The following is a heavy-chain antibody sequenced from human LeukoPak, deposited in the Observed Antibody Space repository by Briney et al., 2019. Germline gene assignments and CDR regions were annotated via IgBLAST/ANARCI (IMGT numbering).Heavy chain of an antibody. V-gene: IGHV1-18*01. D-gene: IGHD3-10*01. J-gene: IGHJ4*02. CDR3: ARRSGTYAFDY. CDR2: ISAYNGNT. CDR1: GYSFTNYG. Sequence: GASVKVSCKVSGYSFTNYGISWVRQAPGQGLEWMGWISAYNGNTNYAQKLQGRVTMTRDTSTSTVYMELRTLGSDDTAVYYCARRSGTYAFDYWGQGTLVTVSS.